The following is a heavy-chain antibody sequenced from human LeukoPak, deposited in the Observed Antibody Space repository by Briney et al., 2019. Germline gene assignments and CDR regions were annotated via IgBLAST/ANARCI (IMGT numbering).Heavy chain of an antibody. CDR1: GYTFTSYG. J-gene: IGHJ4*02. V-gene: IGHV1-2*02. Sequence: GASVKVSCKASGYTFTSYGISWVRQAPGQGLEWMGWINLNSGGTNYARKFQGRVTMTRDTSISTAYMELSRLRSDDTAVYYCARESGSYFRAADYWGQGTLVTVSS. CDR2: INLNSGGT. CDR3: ARESGSYFRAADY. D-gene: IGHD1-26*01.